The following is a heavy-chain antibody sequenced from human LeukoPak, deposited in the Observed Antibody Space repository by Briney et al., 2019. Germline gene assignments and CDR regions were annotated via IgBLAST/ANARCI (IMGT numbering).Heavy chain of an antibody. D-gene: IGHD6-13*01. CDR2: INPNSGGT. Sequence: ASVKVSCTASGYTFTGYYMNWLRQVPGQRLEWMGWINPNSGGTNNTQKFQGRVTMTRDTSISTAYMELSRLRSDATAVYYCSRDFRYSMGRGNFDYWGQGTLVTVSS. J-gene: IGHJ4*02. CDR3: SRDFRYSMGRGNFDY. CDR1: GYTFTGYY. V-gene: IGHV1-2*02.